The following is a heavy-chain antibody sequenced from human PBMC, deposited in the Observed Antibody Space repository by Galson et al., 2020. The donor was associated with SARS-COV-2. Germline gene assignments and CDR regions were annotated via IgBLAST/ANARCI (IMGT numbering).Heavy chain of an antibody. CDR3: VRDGGVAAASPLNYRYYGVDV. Sequence: GGSLRLSCAASGFTFNTYWMHWVRQAPGKGLVWVAHINSDGRTTNYAVSVKGRFTISRDNAKNTLHLRMNDLRPEDTAVYYCVRDGGVAAASPLNYRYYGVDVWGLGTTVSVS. D-gene: IGHD6-13*01. V-gene: IGHV3-74*01. CDR2: INSDGRTT. J-gene: IGHJ6*02. CDR1: GFTFNTYW.